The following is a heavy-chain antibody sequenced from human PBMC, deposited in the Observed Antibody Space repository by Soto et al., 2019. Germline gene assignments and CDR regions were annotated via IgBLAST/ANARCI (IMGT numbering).Heavy chain of an antibody. V-gene: IGHV4-34*01. CDR2: INHSGST. CDR1: GGSFSGYY. Sequence: PSDTLSLTCAVYGGSFSGYYWSWIRQPPGKGLEWIGEINHSGSTNYNPSLKSRVTISVDTSKNQFSLKLSSVTAADTAVYYCARGVIAAAGKNYYYSMAVWGKGTTVTVSS. CDR3: ARGVIAAAGKNYYYSMAV. J-gene: IGHJ6*03. D-gene: IGHD6-13*01.